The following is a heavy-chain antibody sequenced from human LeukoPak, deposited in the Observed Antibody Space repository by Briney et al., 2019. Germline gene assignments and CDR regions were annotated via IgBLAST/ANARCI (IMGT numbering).Heavy chain of an antibody. CDR2: IYTSGST. J-gene: IGHJ5*02. Sequence: SETLSLTCTVSGGSISSSSYYWGWIRQPPGKGLEWIGRIYTSGSTNYNPSLKSRVTMSVDTSKNQFSLKLSSVTAADTAVYYCARGSSWYDNWFDPWGQGTLVTVSS. D-gene: IGHD6-13*01. CDR1: GGSISSSSYY. V-gene: IGHV4-61*05. CDR3: ARGSSWYDNWFDP.